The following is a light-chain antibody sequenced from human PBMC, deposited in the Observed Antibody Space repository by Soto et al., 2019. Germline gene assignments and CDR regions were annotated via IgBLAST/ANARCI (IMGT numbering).Light chain of an antibody. Sequence: DIQMTQSPSTLPASLGDRVIITCRASQSISDYLAWYQQKPGKAPKLLIYDASNLESGVPSTFSGSGSGTEFTLTISSLQPDDFATYYCQHYNSYSEAFGQGTKVDIK. J-gene: IGKJ1*01. CDR1: QSISDY. CDR3: QHYNSYSEA. V-gene: IGKV1-5*01. CDR2: DAS.